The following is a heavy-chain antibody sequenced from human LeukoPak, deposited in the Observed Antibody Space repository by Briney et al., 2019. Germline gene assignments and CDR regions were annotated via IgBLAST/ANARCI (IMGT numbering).Heavy chain of an antibody. D-gene: IGHD3-3*01. V-gene: IGHV1-2*02. J-gene: IGHJ3*02. CDR2: INPNSGGT. CDR1: GYTFTGYY. CDR3: ARAGGRIFGVVIIQDALDI. Sequence: ASVKVSCKASGYTFTGYYMHWVRQAPGQGLEWMGWINPNSGGTNYAQKFQGRVTMTRDTSISTAYMELSRLRSDDTAVYYCARAGGRIFGVVIIQDALDIWGQGTMVTVSS.